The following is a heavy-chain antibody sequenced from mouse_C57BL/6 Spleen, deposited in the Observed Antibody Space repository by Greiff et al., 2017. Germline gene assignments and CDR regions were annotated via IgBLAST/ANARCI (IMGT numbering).Heavy chain of an antibody. Sequence: VQLQQPGAELVKPGASVKLSCKASGYTFTSYWMQWVKQRPGQGLEWIGEIDPSDSYTNYNQKFKGKATLTVDTSSSTAYMQLSSLTSEDSAVYYCARSRELGRRYFDYWGQVTTLTVSS. V-gene: IGHV1-50*01. J-gene: IGHJ2*01. D-gene: IGHD4-1*01. CDR1: GYTFTSYW. CDR3: ARSRELGRRYFDY. CDR2: IDPSDSYT.